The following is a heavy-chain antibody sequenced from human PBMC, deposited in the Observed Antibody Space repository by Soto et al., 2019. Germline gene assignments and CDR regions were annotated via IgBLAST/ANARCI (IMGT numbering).Heavy chain of an antibody. CDR2: IKSKIDGGTT. Sequence: EVKLVESGGGLVKPGGSLRLSCAASGFTFTNAWMSWVRQAPGKGLEWVGRIKSKIDGGTTDYAAPVKGRFTISRDNSKNILYLQMNSLKTEDTALYYCTTPPVNYDILTWGQGTLVTVSS. CDR3: TTPPVNYDILT. V-gene: IGHV3-15*01. J-gene: IGHJ5*02. CDR1: GFTFTNAW. D-gene: IGHD3-9*01.